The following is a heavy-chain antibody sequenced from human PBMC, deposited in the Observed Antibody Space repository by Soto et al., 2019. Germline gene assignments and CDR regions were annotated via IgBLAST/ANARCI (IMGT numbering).Heavy chain of an antibody. V-gene: IGHV4-4*02. D-gene: IGHD3-16*01. CDR3: ASKLGPYYYGLDV. CDR1: GDSITNNHW. CDR2: IYHTGSA. Sequence: QMQLRESGPGLVKPSGTLSLTCTVYGDSITNNHWWSWVRQPPGKGPELIGEIYHTGSANYNPSPKSRVAISADKSKNQFSLRLNSVTAADTAVYYCASKLGPYYYGLDVWGQGTTVTVSS. J-gene: IGHJ6*02.